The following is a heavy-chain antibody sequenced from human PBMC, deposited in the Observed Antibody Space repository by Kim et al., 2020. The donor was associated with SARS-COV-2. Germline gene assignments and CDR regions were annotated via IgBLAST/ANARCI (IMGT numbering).Heavy chain of an antibody. Sequence: SETLSLTCTVSGGSISSSSYYWGWIRQPPGKGLEWIGSIYYSGSTYYNPSLKSRVTISVDTSKNQFSLKLSSVTAADTAVYYCAVSGWYHYWGQGTLVTVSS. J-gene: IGHJ4*02. D-gene: IGHD6-19*01. CDR2: IYYSGST. CDR1: GGSISSSSYY. V-gene: IGHV4-39*01. CDR3: AVSGWYHY.